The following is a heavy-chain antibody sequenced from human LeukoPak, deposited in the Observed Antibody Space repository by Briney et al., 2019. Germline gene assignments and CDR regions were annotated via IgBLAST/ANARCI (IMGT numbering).Heavy chain of an antibody. V-gene: IGHV1-3*01. J-gene: IGHJ4*02. CDR1: GYTFTSYP. D-gene: IGHD3-16*01. CDR3: AKGDGGTPHY. CDR2: INAGNGNT. Sequence: GASVKVSCKASGYTFTSYPMHWVRQAPGQSLEWMGWINAGNGNTKYSQRFQGRVTITRDTSASTAYMELSSLRSEDTAVYYCAKGDGGTPHYWGQGTLVTVSS.